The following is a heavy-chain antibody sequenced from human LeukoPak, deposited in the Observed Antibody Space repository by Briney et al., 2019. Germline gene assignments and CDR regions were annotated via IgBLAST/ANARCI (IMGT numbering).Heavy chain of an antibody. Sequence: SVKVSCKASGGTFSSYAISWVRQAPGQGLEWMGGIIPIFGTANYAQKFQGRVTITTDESTSTAYMELSSLRSEDTAVYYCASPARIYCSSTSCELDYWGQGTLVTVSS. J-gene: IGHJ4*02. CDR1: GGTFSSYA. CDR3: ASPARIYCSSTSCELDY. CDR2: IIPIFGTA. V-gene: IGHV1-69*05. D-gene: IGHD2-2*01.